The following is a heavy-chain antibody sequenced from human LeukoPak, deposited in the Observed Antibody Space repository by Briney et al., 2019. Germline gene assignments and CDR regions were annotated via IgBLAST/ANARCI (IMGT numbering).Heavy chain of an antibody. J-gene: IGHJ2*01. CDR2: IYYSGST. V-gene: IGHV4-59*01. D-gene: IGHD6-13*01. CDR3: ARAPYSSSWYGVWYFDL. CDR1: GGSISSYY. Sequence: SETLSLTCTVSGGSISSYYWSWIRQPPGKGLEWIGYIYYSGSTNYNPSLKSRVTISVDTSKNQFSLKLSSVTAADTAVYYCARAPYSSSWYGVWYFDLWGRGTLVTVSS.